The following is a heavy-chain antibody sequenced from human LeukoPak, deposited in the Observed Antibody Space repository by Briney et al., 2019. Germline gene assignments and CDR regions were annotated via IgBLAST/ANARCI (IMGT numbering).Heavy chain of an antibody. CDR3: ARVLGSGSYYNGYWFDP. J-gene: IGHJ5*02. CDR1: GGTFSSYA. CDR2: IIPIFGTA. D-gene: IGHD3-10*01. V-gene: IGHV1-69*13. Sequence: PGASVKVSCKASGGTFSSYAISWVRQAPGQGLEWMGGIIPIFGTANYAQKFQGRVTITADESTSTAYMELSSLRSEDTAVYYCARVLGSGSYYNGYWFDPWGQGTLVTVSS.